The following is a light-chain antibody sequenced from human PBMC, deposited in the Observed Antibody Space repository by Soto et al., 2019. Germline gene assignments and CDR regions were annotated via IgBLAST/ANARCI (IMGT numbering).Light chain of an antibody. V-gene: IGLV2-14*01. Sequence: QSALTQPASVSGSPGQSITISCTGTSSDVGSYNYVSWYQQHPGKAPKLMIYDVSSRPSGVSNRFSGSKSGNTASLTISGLQPEDEADYYCSSYTSSSSVVFGGGTQLTVL. J-gene: IGLJ2*01. CDR2: DVS. CDR1: SSDVGSYNY. CDR3: SSYTSSSSVV.